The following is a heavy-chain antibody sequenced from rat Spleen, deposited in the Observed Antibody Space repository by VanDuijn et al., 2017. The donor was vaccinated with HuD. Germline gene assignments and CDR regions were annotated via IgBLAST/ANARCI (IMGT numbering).Heavy chain of an antibody. J-gene: IGHJ1*01. D-gene: IGHD1-1*01. CDR3: TTASGSYWYFDF. V-gene: IGHV5-27*01. CDR2: ISTGGGNT. Sequence: EVQLVESGGGLVQPGRSLKLSCAASGFTYSNYVMAWVRQAPTKGLEWVASISTGGGNTYYRDPVKGRFTISRDNAKSTLYLQMDSLRSEDTATYYCTTASGSYWYFDFWGPGTMVTVSS. CDR1: GFTYSNYV.